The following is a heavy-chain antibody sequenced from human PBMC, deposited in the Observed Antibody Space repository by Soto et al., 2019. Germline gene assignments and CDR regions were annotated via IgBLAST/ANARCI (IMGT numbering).Heavy chain of an antibody. Sequence: SETLSLTCTVSGGSISSYYWVWIRQPPGKGLEWIGYIHYSGSTNYNPSLRSRVTISVDTPKNQFSLKVNSMIAADTAIYYCARGGVAARKGRWFDPWGQGTLVTVS. V-gene: IGHV4-59*01. CDR3: ARGGVAARKGRWFDP. J-gene: IGHJ5*02. CDR1: GGSISSYY. D-gene: IGHD6-25*01. CDR2: IHYSGST.